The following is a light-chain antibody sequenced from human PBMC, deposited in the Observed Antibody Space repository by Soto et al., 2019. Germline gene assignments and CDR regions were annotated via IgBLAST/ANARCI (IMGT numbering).Light chain of an antibody. CDR2: DND. J-gene: IGLJ2*01. CDR1: TSNIGNNY. V-gene: IGLV1-51*01. Sequence: QPVLTQPPSVSAAPGQKVTISCSGSTSNIGNNYVSWYRQLPGTAPKLLIYDNDKRPSGIPDRFSGSKSGTSATLGITGLQTGDEANYYCGTWDSSLSAVVFGGGTKLTVL. CDR3: GTWDSSLSAVV.